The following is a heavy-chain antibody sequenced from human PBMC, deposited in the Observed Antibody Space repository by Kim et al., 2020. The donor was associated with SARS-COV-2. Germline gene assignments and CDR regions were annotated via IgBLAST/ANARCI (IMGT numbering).Heavy chain of an antibody. CDR2: IKQDGSEK. Sequence: GGSLRLSCAASGFTVSNYWMIWVRQAPGKGLEWVANIKQDGSEKCYVDSVKGRFTISRDNAKDSLYLQMDSLRIEDTAVYYCARDVRYFYYWGQGTLVTV. CDR1: GFTVSNYW. CDR3: ARDVRYFYY. D-gene: IGHD3-9*01. V-gene: IGHV3-7*03. J-gene: IGHJ4*02.